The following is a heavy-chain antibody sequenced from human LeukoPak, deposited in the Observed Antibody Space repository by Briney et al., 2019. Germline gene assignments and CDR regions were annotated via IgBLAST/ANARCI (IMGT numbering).Heavy chain of an antibody. Sequence: PGGSLRLSCSASGFTFSSYWTNWVRQAPGKGLEWVANIKQDGSEKYYVDSVKGRFTISRDNAKNSLYLQMNSLRAEDTGVYYCARRYCSGGSCYSVDYWGQGTLVTVSS. D-gene: IGHD2-15*01. J-gene: IGHJ4*02. CDR3: ARRYCSGGSCYSVDY. CDR2: IKQDGSEK. V-gene: IGHV3-7*03. CDR1: GFTFSSYW.